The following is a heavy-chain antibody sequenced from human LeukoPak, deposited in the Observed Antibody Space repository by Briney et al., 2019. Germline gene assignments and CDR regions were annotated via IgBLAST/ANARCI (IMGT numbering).Heavy chain of an antibody. J-gene: IGHJ4*02. CDR2: ISSDSGTL. CDR3: ARRDPFDY. V-gene: IGHV3-48*02. CDR1: VFTLRTYS. Sequence: GGSLRLSCVASVFTLRTYSMNWVRQARWKGLEWISFISSDSGTLYYADSVKGRFTISRDNAANSLYLQMNNLRDEDTAVYYCARRDPFDYWGQGTMVTVSS.